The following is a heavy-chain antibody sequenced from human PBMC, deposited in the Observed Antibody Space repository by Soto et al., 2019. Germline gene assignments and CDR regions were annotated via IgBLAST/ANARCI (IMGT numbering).Heavy chain of an antibody. J-gene: IGHJ6*02. D-gene: IGHD2-15*01. CDR3: ARESNGGNSGSDSYYYYGMDV. V-gene: IGHV3-30*03. CDR1: GFSFRTYG. Sequence: QVHLVESGGGVVQPGRSLRLSCAASGFSFRTYGMHWVRQAPGKGLEWVAVIAYDGYNKYYADSVKGRFTISRDNSKNTLYLEMNSLRVEDTAVYYCARESNGGNSGSDSYYYYGMDVWGQGTTVTVSS. CDR2: IAYDGYNK.